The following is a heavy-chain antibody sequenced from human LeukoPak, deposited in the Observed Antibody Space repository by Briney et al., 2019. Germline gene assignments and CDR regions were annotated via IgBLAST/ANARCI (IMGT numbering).Heavy chain of an antibody. CDR1: GFTFSSYS. CDR2: ISSSSSYI. V-gene: IGHV3-21*01. Sequence: GGSLRLSCAASGFTFSSYSMNWVRQAPGKGLEWVSSISSSSSYIYYADSVKGRFTISRDNAKSSLYLQMNSLRAEDTAVYYCARGPTDYGDYLMWGQGTLVTVSS. CDR3: ARGPTDYGDYLM. J-gene: IGHJ4*02. D-gene: IGHD4-17*01.